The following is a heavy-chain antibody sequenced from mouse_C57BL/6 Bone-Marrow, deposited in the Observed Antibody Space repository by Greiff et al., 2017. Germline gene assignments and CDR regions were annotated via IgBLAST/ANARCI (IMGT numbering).Heavy chain of an antibody. CDR3: ANPLLRGYFDV. D-gene: IGHD1-2*01. CDR1: GYTFTSSG. J-gene: IGHJ1*03. CDR2: IYPRSGNT. V-gene: IGHV1-81*01. Sequence: VQLQQSGAELARPGASVKLSCKASGYTFTSSGISWVKQRTGQGLEWIGEIYPRSGNTYYNEKFKGKATLTADKSSSTAYMELRSLTSEDSAVYFCANPLLRGYFDVWGTGTTVTVSS.